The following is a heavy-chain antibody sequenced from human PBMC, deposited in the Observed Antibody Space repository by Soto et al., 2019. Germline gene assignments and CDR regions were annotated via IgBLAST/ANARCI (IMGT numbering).Heavy chain of an antibody. CDR2: IYYRGRT. V-gene: IGHV4-31*03. CDR1: FGSISSGGYY. CDR3: ARCRDAFGFDT. Sequence: SETLSLTCPFSFGSISSGGYYFSGIRQHPGKGLEWIGYIYYRGRTSYNPSLKNRGSISLDTSGHHFSLKLASVTVADTAVYYCARCRDAFGFDTWGQGILVTVSS. J-gene: IGHJ4*02. D-gene: IGHD2-15*01.